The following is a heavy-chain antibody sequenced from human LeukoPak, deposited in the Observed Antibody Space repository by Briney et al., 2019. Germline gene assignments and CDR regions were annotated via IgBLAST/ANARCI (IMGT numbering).Heavy chain of an antibody. CDR2: ISYSGGT. J-gene: IGHJ3*02. V-gene: IGHV4-39*02. CDR3: AREVEYYDTSGYRPHAFDI. Sequence: SETLSLTCTVSDGSIINNNHYWGWTRQPPGKGLEWIGSISYSGGTAYNPSLRSRVTISVDTSKNQFSLKVNSVTAADTAVYYCAREVEYYDTSGYRPHAFDIWGQGTLVTVSS. D-gene: IGHD3-22*01. CDR1: DGSIINNNHY.